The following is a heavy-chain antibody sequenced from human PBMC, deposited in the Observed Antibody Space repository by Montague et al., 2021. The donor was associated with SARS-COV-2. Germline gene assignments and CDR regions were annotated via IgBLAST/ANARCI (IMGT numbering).Heavy chain of an antibody. Sequence: SLRLSCATSGFTFSSNSMHWVRQAPGKGLEWVSTISSDTLHTFYAESVKGRFTISRDNAKNELYLQMKSLRAGDMAVYYCARGGEIDVWAPFGHWGLGTRGTDTS. CDR2: ISSDTLHT. J-gene: IGHJ4*02. D-gene: IGHD3-16*01. CDR3: ARGGEIDVWAPFGH. V-gene: IGHV3-21*01. CDR1: GFTFSSNS.